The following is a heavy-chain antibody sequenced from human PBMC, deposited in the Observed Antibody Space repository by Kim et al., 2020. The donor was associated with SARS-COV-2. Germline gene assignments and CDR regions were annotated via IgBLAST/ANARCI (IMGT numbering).Heavy chain of an antibody. D-gene: IGHD6-19*01. CDR3: AGGYSSGWYGRRGMDV. J-gene: IGHJ6*03. CDR2: ISWNSGSI. Sequence: GGSLRLSCAASGFTFDDYAMHWVRQAPGKGLEWVSGISWNSGSIGYADSVKGRFTISRDNAKNSLYLQMNSLRAEDTALYYCAGGYSSGWYGRRGMDVWGKGTTVTVSS. CDR1: GFTFDDYA. V-gene: IGHV3-9*01.